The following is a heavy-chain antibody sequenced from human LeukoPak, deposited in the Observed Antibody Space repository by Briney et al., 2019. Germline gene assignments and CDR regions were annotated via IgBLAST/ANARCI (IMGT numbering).Heavy chain of an antibody. CDR3: ARSQLWPLYYFDY. D-gene: IGHD5-18*01. CDR2: IYYSGST. V-gene: IGHV4-59*01. J-gene: IGHJ4*02. Sequence: PSETLSLTCTVSGGSISSYYWSWIRQPPGKGLEWIGYIYYSGSTNYNPSLKSRVTISVDTSKNQFSLKLNSVTPADTAVYYCARSQLWPLYYFDYWGQGTLVTVSS. CDR1: GGSISSYY.